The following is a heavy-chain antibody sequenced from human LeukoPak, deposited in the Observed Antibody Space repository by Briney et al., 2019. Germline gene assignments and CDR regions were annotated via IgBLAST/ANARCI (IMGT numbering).Heavy chain of an antibody. Sequence: GGSLRLSCAASGFTVSTNYMTWVRQAPGKGLEWVSVIYSGGTTYYADSVKGRFSISRDNSKNTLYPQMNSLRAEDTAVYYCARYDYGRSGFDYWGQGTLVTVSS. V-gene: IGHV3-66*01. CDR2: IYSGGTT. CDR3: ARYDYGRSGFDY. J-gene: IGHJ4*02. D-gene: IGHD5-12*01. CDR1: GFTVSTNY.